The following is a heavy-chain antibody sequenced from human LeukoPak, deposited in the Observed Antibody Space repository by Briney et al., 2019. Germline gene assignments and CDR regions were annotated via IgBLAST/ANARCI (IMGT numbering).Heavy chain of an antibody. D-gene: IGHD6-13*01. Sequence: SETLSLTCTVSGASISSSTYYWGWIRQPPGKGLEWIGSASYSGNTYYNPSLKSRVTILVDTSKNQFSLKLSSVTAADTAVYYCARDGLAAASPWGQGTLVTVSS. CDR2: ASYSGNT. J-gene: IGHJ5*02. V-gene: IGHV4-39*07. CDR3: ARDGLAAASP. CDR1: GASISSSTYY.